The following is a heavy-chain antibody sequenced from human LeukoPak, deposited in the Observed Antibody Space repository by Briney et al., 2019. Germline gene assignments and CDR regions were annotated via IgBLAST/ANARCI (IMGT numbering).Heavy chain of an antibody. V-gene: IGHV4-59*01. CDR2: IYYSGST. Sequence: SETLSLTCTVSGGSISSYYWSWIRQPPGKGLEWIGYIYYSGSTDYNPSLKSRVTISVDTSKNQFSLKLSSVTAAVTAVYYCARGDDFWSGYPLWGQGTLVTVSS. CDR1: GGSISSYY. J-gene: IGHJ4*02. D-gene: IGHD3-3*01. CDR3: ARGDDFWSGYPL.